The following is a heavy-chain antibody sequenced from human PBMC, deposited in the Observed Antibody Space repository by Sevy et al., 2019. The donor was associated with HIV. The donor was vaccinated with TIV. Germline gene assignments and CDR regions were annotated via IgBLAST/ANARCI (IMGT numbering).Heavy chain of an antibody. J-gene: IGHJ6*02. CDR1: GGTFSSYA. Sequence: ASVKVSCKASGGTFSSYAISWVRQAPGQGLEWMGGIIPIFGTANYGQKFQGRVTITADESTSTAYMELSSLRSEDTAVYYCARPEGSCSSTSCYTPYGMDVWGQGTTVTVSS. V-gene: IGHV1-69*13. CDR3: ARPEGSCSSTSCYTPYGMDV. CDR2: IIPIFGTA. D-gene: IGHD2-2*02.